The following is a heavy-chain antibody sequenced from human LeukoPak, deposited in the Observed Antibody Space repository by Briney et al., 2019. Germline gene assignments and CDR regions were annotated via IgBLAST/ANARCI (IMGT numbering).Heavy chain of an antibody. Sequence: AASVKVSCKTSGNTFSNNGLNWVRQAPGQGLEWMGWISTKTGNPMYAQGFTGRFVISLDTSGSTAYLQISSLKAEDTAVYYCARAPDYFESSENGMDVWGQGTTVIVSS. CDR2: ISTKTGNP. V-gene: IGHV7-4-1*02. CDR1: GNTFSNNG. J-gene: IGHJ6*02. CDR3: ARAPDYFESSENGMDV. D-gene: IGHD3-22*01.